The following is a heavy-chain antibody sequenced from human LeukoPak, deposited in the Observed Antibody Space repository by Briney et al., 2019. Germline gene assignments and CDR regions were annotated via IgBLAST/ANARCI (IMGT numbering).Heavy chain of an antibody. CDR3: AKDLGYCSVGSCYSEGY. V-gene: IGHV3-23*01. CDR2: ISGSGGST. D-gene: IGHD2-15*01. J-gene: IGHJ4*02. CDR1: GFTFSSYE. Sequence: GSLRLSCAASGFTFSSYEMNWVRQAPGKGLEWVSAISGSGGSTYYADSVKGRFTISRDNSKNTLYLQMNSLRAEDTAVYYCAKDLGYCSVGSCYSEGYWGQGTLVTVSS.